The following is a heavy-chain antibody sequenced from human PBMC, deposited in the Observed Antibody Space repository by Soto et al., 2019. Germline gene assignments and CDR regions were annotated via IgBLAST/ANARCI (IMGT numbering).Heavy chain of an antibody. J-gene: IGHJ4*02. D-gene: IGHD1-26*01. V-gene: IGHV3-33*01. CDR2: IWSDGNTK. Sequence: QVQLVDSGGGVVQPGSSLRLSCAASGFTFSSYGMHWVCQAPGKGLEWVAIIWSDGNTKYYADSVKGRFPVSRDNSKSTLSLKMNSLRADDTALYYCGRDQNSGSNYGNYLAYWGQGTLVSVSS. CDR3: GRDQNSGSNYGNYLAY. CDR1: GFTFSSYG.